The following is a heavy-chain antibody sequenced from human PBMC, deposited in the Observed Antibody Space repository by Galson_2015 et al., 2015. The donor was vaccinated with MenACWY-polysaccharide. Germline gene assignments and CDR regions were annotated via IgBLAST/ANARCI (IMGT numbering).Heavy chain of an antibody. Sequence: SLRLSCAAAGFTFNIHPMHWVRQAPGKGLEWVALISSDGDDKYYADSVKGRFTISRNNHKNMVFLEMNSLRAEDTAVYYCVRDGGGGNGWYWFDLWGQGTRVTVSS. CDR1: GFTFNIHP. D-gene: IGHD6-19*01. CDR2: ISSDGDDK. J-gene: IGHJ5*02. V-gene: IGHV3-30-3*01. CDR3: VRDGGGGNGWYWFDL.